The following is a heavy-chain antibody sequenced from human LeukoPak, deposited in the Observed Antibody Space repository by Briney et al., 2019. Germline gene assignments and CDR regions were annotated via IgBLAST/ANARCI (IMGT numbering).Heavy chain of an antibody. V-gene: IGHV1-69*13. CDR1: GGTFSSYA. J-gene: IGHJ5*02. CDR2: IIPIFGTA. Sequence: VASVKVSCKASGGTFSSYAISWVRQAPGQGLEWMGGIIPIFGTANYAQKFQGRVTITADESTGTAYMELSSLRSEDTAVYYCARAQWSGLEWLRRNWFDPWGQGTLVTVSS. D-gene: IGHD3-3*01. CDR3: ARAQWSGLEWLRRNWFDP.